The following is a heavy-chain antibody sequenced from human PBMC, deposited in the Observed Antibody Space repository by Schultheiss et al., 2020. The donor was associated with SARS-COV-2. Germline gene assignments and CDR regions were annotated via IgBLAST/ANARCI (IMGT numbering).Heavy chain of an antibody. CDR2: IYSGGST. Sequence: GGSLRLSCAASGFTVSSNYMSWVRQAPGKGLEWVSVIYSGGSTYYADSVKGRFTISRHNSKNTLYLQMNSLRAEDTAVYYCAKGGMDPLIAAAADAFDIWGQGTMVTVSS. J-gene: IGHJ3*02. CDR3: AKGGMDPLIAAAADAFDI. CDR1: GFTVSSNY. V-gene: IGHV3-53*04. D-gene: IGHD6-13*01.